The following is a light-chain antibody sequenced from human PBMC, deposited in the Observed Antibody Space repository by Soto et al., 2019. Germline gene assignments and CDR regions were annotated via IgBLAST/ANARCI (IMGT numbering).Light chain of an antibody. CDR2: DVS. CDR3: SSYTSSSTVV. CDR1: SRDVGGYNY. Sequence: QSALTQPASVSGSPGQSITISCTGTSRDVGGYNYVSWYQQHPGKAPKLMIYDVSNRPSGVSNRFSGSKSGNTASLTISGLQAEDEADYYCSSYTSSSTVVFGGWTKLTVL. J-gene: IGLJ2*01. V-gene: IGLV2-14*01.